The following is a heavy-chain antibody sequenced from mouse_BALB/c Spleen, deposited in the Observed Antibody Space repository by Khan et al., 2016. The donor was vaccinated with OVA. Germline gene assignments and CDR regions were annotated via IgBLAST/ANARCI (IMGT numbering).Heavy chain of an antibody. CDR1: GYTFTDYN. CDR3: ARGDVYYAMDY. CDR2: IYPYNGGT. Sequence: VQLQQSGPELVKPGASVKISCKASGYTFTDYNMHWVKQSHGKSLEWIGYIYPYNGGTGYNQKFKSKATLTVDNSSSTAYMELRSLTSEDSAVYYCARGDVYYAMDYWGQGTSGTVSS. J-gene: IGHJ4*01. V-gene: IGHV1S29*02.